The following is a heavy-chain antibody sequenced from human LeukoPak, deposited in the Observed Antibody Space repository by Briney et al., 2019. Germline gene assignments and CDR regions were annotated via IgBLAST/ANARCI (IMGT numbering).Heavy chain of an antibody. CDR3: ARDRADIVLMVYAIGYYFDY. Sequence: GGSLRLSCAASGFTFSSYAMHWVRQAPGKGLVWVAVISYDGSNKYYADSVKGRFTISRDNSKNTLYLQMNSLRAEDTAVYYCARDRADIVLMVYAIGYYFDYWGQGTLVTVSS. CDR2: ISYDGSNK. J-gene: IGHJ4*02. CDR1: GFTFSSYA. D-gene: IGHD2-8*01. V-gene: IGHV3-30*01.